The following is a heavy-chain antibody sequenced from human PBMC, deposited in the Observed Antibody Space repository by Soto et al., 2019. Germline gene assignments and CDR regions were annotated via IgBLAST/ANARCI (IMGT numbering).Heavy chain of an antibody. D-gene: IGHD3-22*01. V-gene: IGHV3-33*01. Sequence: QVQLVESGGGVVQPGRSLRVSCAASGFTFSSFGMHWVRQDPGKGLEWVAVIWYDGSKKYYADSVKGRFTISRDNSKNTLFLQMNSLRVEDTGVYYCVRAHYYDSSGDAFDMWGQGTMVTVTS. CDR2: IWYDGSKK. J-gene: IGHJ3*02. CDR1: GFTFSSFG. CDR3: VRAHYYDSSGDAFDM.